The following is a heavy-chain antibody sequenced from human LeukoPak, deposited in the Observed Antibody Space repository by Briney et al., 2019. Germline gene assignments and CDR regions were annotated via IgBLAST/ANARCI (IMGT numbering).Heavy chain of an antibody. J-gene: IGHJ4*02. CDR2: IKSKTAGGTT. Sequence: GGSLRLSCAASGFTSSDAWMSWVRQAPGKGLEWVGHIKSKTAGGTTDYAAPVKGRFTILRDDSKNTLYLQMNSLKDEDTAVYYCATEYYGSYNYWGQGSLVTVSS. CDR1: GFTSSDAW. V-gene: IGHV3-15*01. CDR3: ATEYYGSYNY. D-gene: IGHD1-26*01.